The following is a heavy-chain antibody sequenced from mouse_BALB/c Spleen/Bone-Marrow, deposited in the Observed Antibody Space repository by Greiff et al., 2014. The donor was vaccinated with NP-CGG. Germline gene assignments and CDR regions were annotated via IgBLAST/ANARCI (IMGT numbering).Heavy chain of an antibody. CDR2: IDPANGNT. J-gene: IGHJ1*01. D-gene: IGHD2-4*01. V-gene: IGHV14-3*02. CDR3: ANYDYGWYFDV. Sequence: VQLQQSGAELVKPGASVKLSCTASGFNIKDTYMHWVKQRPEQGLEWIGRIDPANGNTKYDPKFQGKATITADTSSNTAYLQLSSLTSEDTALYYCANYDYGWYFDVWGAGTTVTVSS. CDR1: GFNIKDTY.